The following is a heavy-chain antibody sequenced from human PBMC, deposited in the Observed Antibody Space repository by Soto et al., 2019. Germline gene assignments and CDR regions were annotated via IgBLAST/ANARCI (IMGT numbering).Heavy chain of an antibody. CDR2: ISGYNGNT. CDR3: ARDRGVVTSGSAYYFDY. D-gene: IGHD2-2*01. V-gene: IGHV1-18*01. CDR1: GYTFRSYG. Sequence: QVQLVQSGPEVKKPGASVKVSCKATGYTFRSYGVTWVRQAPAQGLEWMGWISGYNGNTEYAQKLQGRVTMTTDTSTSTVYMELRSLGSADTAVYYCARDRGVVTSGSAYYFDYWGQGTLVTVSS. J-gene: IGHJ4*02.